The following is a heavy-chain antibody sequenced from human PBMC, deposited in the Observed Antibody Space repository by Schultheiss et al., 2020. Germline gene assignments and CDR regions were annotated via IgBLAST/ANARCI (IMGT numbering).Heavy chain of an antibody. J-gene: IGHJ6*02. D-gene: IGHD3-9*01. Sequence: GESLRLSCAASGFTFSSYGMHWVRQAPGKGLEWVAVIWYDGSNKYYADSVKGRFTISRDNAKNTAYLQMNSLRAEDTAVYYCAGGVRYFDWLLFPYYYYGMDVWGQGTTVTGSS. CDR3: AGGVRYFDWLLFPYYYYGMDV. CDR2: IWYDGSNK. CDR1: GFTFSSYG. V-gene: IGHV3-33*03.